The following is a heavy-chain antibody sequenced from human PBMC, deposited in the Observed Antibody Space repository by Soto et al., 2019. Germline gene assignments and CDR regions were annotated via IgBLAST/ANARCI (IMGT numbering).Heavy chain of an antibody. CDR1: GSLPVGSLSTYF. Sequence: SETLSLTCGLSGSLPVGSLSTYFWTWIRQPPGKGLEWIGEINHSGSPNYSPSLRGRVTISLDTSKKQFSLNLSSVTAADTAVYYCARARFSQWSQDYYGLDVWGQGTTVTVSS. J-gene: IGHJ6*02. D-gene: IGHD3-3*01. CDR3: ARARFSQWSQDYYGLDV. V-gene: IGHV4-34*01. CDR2: INHSGSP.